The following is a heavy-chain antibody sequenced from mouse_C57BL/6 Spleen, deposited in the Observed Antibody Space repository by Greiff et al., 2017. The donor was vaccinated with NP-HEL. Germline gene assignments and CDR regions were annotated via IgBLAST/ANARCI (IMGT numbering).Heavy chain of an antibody. CDR2: IYPGSGNT. CDR3: ARRGTVGGVFDY. Sequence: VKLVESGPELVKPGASVKISCKASGYSFTSYYIHWVKQRPGQGLEWIGWIYPGSGNTKYNEKFKGKATLTADTSSSTAYMQLSSLTSEDSAVYYCARRGTVGGVFDYWGQGTTLTVSS. J-gene: IGHJ2*01. V-gene: IGHV1-66*01. CDR1: GYSFTSYY. D-gene: IGHD1-1*01.